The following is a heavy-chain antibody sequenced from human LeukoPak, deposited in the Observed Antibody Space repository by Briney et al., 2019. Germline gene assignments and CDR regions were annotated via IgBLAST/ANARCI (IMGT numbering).Heavy chain of an antibody. D-gene: IGHD3-22*01. J-gene: IGHJ3*02. Sequence: PSETLSLTCTVSGGSISSSSYHWRWIRQPPGKGLEWIGTIYYSGTTYYNPSLQSRVTISADTSKNHFSLKLSSVTAADTAVYYCARRGGSSGAFDIWGQGTMVTVSS. CDR3: ARRGGSSGAFDI. CDR1: GGSISSSSYH. CDR2: IYYSGTT. V-gene: IGHV4-39*02.